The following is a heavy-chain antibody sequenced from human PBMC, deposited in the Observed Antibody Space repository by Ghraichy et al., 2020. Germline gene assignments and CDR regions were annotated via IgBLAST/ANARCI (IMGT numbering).Heavy chain of an antibody. D-gene: IGHD4-17*01. CDR2: LYTDGST. Sequence: GGSLRLSCAASGFTVTHNYMSWVRQAPGKGLEWVSVLYTDGSTYYADSVKGRFTISTDNSRNTLYLQMNSLRAEDTAIYYCATAYGNSQGYDYCRDYWGQGNLVTVFS. J-gene: IGHJ4*02. V-gene: IGHV3-53*01. CDR1: GFTVTHNY. CDR3: ATAYGNSQGYDYCRDY.